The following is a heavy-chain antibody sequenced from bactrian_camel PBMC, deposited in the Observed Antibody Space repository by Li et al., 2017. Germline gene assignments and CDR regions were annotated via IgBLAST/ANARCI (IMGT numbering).Heavy chain of an antibody. CDR1: GLVYPFWS. J-gene: IGHJ6*01. D-gene: IGHD2*01. CDR3: AAGDGGRWYLLRPGDFAY. CDR2: IVRSTDET. V-gene: IGHV3S63*01. Sequence: VQLVESGGGSVQAGGSLTLSCAASGLVYPFWSMAWFRQAPGKEREGVARIVRSTDETFLFDSVKGCFTIDQDSGKNTVYLRMNNLKPEDSAMYYCAAGDGGRWYLLRPGDFAYWGQGTQVTVS.